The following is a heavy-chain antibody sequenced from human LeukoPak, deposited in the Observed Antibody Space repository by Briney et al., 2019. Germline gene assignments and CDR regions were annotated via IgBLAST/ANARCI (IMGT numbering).Heavy chain of an antibody. D-gene: IGHD1-26*01. CDR1: GGSFSGYY. V-gene: IGHV4-34*01. Sequence: PSETLSLTYAVYGGSFSGYYWSWIRQPPGKGLEWIGEINHSGSTNYNPSLKSRVTISVDTSKNQFSLKLSSVTAADTAVYYCARGVVGATTDYWGQGTLVTVSS. J-gene: IGHJ4*02. CDR2: INHSGST. CDR3: ARGVVGATTDY.